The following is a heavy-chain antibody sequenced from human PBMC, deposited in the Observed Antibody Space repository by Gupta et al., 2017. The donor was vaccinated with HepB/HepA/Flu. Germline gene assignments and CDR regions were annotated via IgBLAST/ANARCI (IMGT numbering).Heavy chain of an antibody. Sequence: EVQVLESGGGLVQPGGSLRLSCAVSGFIFPNYAIAWVRQAPGKGLEWVSSITESGYTYYSDSVKGRFTISRDNSNNMLSLQMNSLRADDTAVYYCARSHRNNGCSVCSLGSWGQGTLVTVSS. J-gene: IGHJ4*02. CDR2: ITESGYT. D-gene: IGHD2-8*01. V-gene: IGHV3-23*01. CDR1: GFIFPNYA. CDR3: ARSHRNNGCSVCSLGS.